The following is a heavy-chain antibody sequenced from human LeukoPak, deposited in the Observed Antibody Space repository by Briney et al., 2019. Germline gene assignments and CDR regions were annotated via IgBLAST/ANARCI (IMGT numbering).Heavy chain of an antibody. Sequence: LRLSCAASGFTFSSYAMSWVRQAPGKGLEWIGYIYYSGSTYYNPSLKSRVTISVDTSKNQFSLKLSSVTAADTAVYYCARGGTYYYDSSGLDYWGQGTLVTVSS. J-gene: IGHJ4*02. D-gene: IGHD3-22*01. CDR3: ARGGTYYYDSSGLDY. CDR2: IYYSGST. CDR1: GFTFSSYA. V-gene: IGHV4-31*02.